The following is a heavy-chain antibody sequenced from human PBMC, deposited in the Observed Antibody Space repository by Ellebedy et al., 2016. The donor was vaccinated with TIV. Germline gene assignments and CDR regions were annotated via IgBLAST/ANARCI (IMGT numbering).Heavy chain of an antibody. V-gene: IGHV4-38-2*02. J-gene: IGHJ4*02. D-gene: IGHD1-26*01. CDR2: IYHIGST. Sequence: SETLSLTCTVSNYSISSGSYWGWIRQPPGKGLEWIGSIYHIGSTYYNPSLKSRVTISGDTSKNQLSLKLSSVTAADTAVYYCARHIVVPTPGFEYWGQGSPVTVSS. CDR1: NYSISSGSY. CDR3: ARHIVVPTPGFEY.